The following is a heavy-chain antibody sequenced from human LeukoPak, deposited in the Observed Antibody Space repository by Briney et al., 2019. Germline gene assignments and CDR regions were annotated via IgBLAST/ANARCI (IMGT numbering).Heavy chain of an antibody. J-gene: IGHJ3*02. CDR1: GFTFSSYA. CDR2: ISGSGGST. Sequence: GGSLRLSCAASGFTFSSYAMSWVRQAPGKGLEWVSAISGSGGSTYYADSVKGRFTISRDNSKNTLYMQMNSLRAEDTAVYYCAKDRLPYYYGSGSYYTFPDAFDIWGQGTMVTVSS. CDR3: AKDRLPYYYGSGSYYTFPDAFDI. D-gene: IGHD3-10*01. V-gene: IGHV3-23*01.